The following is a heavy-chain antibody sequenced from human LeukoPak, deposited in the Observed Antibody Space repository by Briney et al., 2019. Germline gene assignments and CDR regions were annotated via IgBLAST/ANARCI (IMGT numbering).Heavy chain of an antibody. V-gene: IGHV3-43*02. J-gene: IGHJ5*02. Sequence: GGSLRLSCAAAGFTFDDYAMHWVRQAQGKGLEWVSLISGDGGSTYYADSVKGRFTIPRDNSKNSLYLQMNSLRTEDTALYYCAKDIPPFEDGRDWFDPWGQGTLVTVSS. D-gene: IGHD1-26*01. CDR3: AKDIPPFEDGRDWFDP. CDR2: ISGDGGST. CDR1: GFTFDDYA.